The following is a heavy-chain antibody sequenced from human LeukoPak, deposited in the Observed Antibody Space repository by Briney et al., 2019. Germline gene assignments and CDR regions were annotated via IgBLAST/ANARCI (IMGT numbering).Heavy chain of an antibody. V-gene: IGHV5-51*01. CDR2: IYPGDSDT. D-gene: IGHD6-6*01. J-gene: IGHJ4*02. CDR3: ARQVVGSIAARDYYFDY. Sequence: GESLKISCKGSGYSFTSYWIGWVRPMPGKGLEWMGIIYPGDSDTRYSPSFQGQVTISADKSISTAYLQWSSLKASDTAMYYCARQVVGSIAARDYYFDYWGQGTLVTVSS. CDR1: GYSFTSYW.